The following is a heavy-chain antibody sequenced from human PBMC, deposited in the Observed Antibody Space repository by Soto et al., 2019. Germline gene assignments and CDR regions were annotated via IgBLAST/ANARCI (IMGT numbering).Heavy chain of an antibody. CDR2: IWYDGSNK. CDR3: ARDHIGRTNGLMPADY. J-gene: IGHJ4*02. D-gene: IGHD2-8*01. CDR1: GLTLRSYG. V-gene: IGHV3-33*01. Sequence: QPGGSLGIASAASGLTLRSYGMHWVRQAPGKGLEWVAVIWYDGSNKYYADSVKGRFTISRDNSKNTLYLQMNSLRAEDTAVYYCARDHIGRTNGLMPADYWGQGTLVTFSS.